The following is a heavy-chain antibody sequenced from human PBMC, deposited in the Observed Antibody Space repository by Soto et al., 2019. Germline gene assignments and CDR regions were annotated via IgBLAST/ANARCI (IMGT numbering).Heavy chain of an antibody. CDR2: ISSSSSTI. D-gene: IGHD3-16*02. Sequence: GGSLRLSCAASGFTFSSYSMNWVRQAPGKGLEWVSYISSSSSTIYYADSLKGRFTISRDNAKNSLYLQMNSLRAEDTAVYYCARAFMITFGGVIDPNMDVWGKGTTVTVSS. CDR3: ARAFMITFGGVIDPNMDV. CDR1: GFTFSSYS. V-gene: IGHV3-48*01. J-gene: IGHJ6*03.